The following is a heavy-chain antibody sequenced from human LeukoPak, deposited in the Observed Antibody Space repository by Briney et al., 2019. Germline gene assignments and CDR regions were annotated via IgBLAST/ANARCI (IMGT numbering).Heavy chain of an antibody. Sequence: GGSLRLSCAASGFTFSSYAISWVRQAPGKGLEWVSAISGSGGSTYYADSVKGRFTISRDNSKNTLYLQMNSLRAEDTAVYYCATWVDTSSSWYFFDYWGQGTLVTVSS. CDR1: GFTFSSYA. J-gene: IGHJ4*02. V-gene: IGHV3-23*01. CDR3: ATWVDTSSSWYFFDY. CDR2: ISGSGGST. D-gene: IGHD6-13*01.